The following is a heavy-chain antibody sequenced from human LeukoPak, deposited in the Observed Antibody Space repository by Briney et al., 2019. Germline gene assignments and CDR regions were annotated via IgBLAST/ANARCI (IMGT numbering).Heavy chain of an antibody. CDR3: ASGFSWKAEDAFDI. CDR2: ISSTSSYI. CDR1: GFSFSSYS. D-gene: IGHD1-1*01. Sequence: GGSLRLSCAASGFSFSSYSMNWVRQAPGKGLEWVSSISSTSSYIYYADSVKGRFTISRDNAKNSLYLQMNSLRAEDTAVYYCASGFSWKAEDAFDIWGQGTMVTVSS. V-gene: IGHV3-21*01. J-gene: IGHJ3*02.